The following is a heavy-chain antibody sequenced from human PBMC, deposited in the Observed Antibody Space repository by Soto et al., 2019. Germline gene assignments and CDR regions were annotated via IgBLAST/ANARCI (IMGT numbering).Heavy chain of an antibody. CDR3: VSPHSESSNAFDL. V-gene: IGHV3-30*04. CDR2: ISYDGENQ. D-gene: IGHD3-10*01. Sequence: PGGSLRLSCAASGFSFSHYAMHWVRHPPGKGLEWVALISYDGENQYFTDSVRGRFTISRDNSKTAVYLEMNDLRLDDTATYYCVSPHSESSNAFDLWGQGTLVTVSS. J-gene: IGHJ5*02. CDR1: GFSFSHYA.